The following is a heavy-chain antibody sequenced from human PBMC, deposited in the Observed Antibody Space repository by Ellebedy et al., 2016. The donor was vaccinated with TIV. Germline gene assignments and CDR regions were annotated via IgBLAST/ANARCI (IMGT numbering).Heavy chain of an antibody. Sequence: GESLKISCEASGLTFTSYSMNWVRQAPGKGLEWVSYISSSSLSKYYAVSVKGRFTISSDNSNNTVYLQMNSLGVEDTAVYYCARDRHCVGGRCYSVWGQGTLVTVSS. CDR1: GLTFTSYS. D-gene: IGHD2-15*01. CDR3: ARDRHCVGGRCYSV. CDR2: ISSSSLSK. V-gene: IGHV3-48*01. J-gene: IGHJ4*02.